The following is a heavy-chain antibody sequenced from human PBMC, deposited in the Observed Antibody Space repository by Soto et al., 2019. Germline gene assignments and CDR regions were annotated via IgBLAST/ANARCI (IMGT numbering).Heavy chain of an antibody. CDR3: ARDDEPNYYDSSGYLLGI. D-gene: IGHD3-22*01. J-gene: IGHJ3*02. CDR1: GFTFSNAW. CDR2: IKSKTDGGTT. Sequence: EVQLVESGGGLVKPGGSLRLSCAASGFTFSNAWMSWVRQAPGKGLEWVGRIKSKTDGGTTDYAAPVKGRFTISRDDSKNTLYLQMNSLRAEDTAVYYCARDDEPNYYDSSGYLLGIWGQGTMVTVSS. V-gene: IGHV3-15*01.